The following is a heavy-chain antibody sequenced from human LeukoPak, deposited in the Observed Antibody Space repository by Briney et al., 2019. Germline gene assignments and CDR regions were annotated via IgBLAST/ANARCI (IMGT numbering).Heavy chain of an antibody. CDR2: IHHSGGI. CDR1: GFTFSSYS. D-gene: IGHD3-9*01. V-gene: IGHV4-34*01. CDR3: GRAEHDWGPEY. Sequence: GSLRLSCAASGFTFSSYSMNWVRQPPGKGLEWIGEIHHSGGINYNPSLKSRVTISLDKSKNQFSLHLNSVTPEDTAVYYCGRAEHDWGPEYWGQGTLVTVSS. J-gene: IGHJ4*02.